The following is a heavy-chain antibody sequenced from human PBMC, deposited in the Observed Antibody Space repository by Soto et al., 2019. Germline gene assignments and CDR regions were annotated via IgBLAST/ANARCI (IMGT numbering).Heavy chain of an antibody. CDR1: TGSFSGYY. CDR2: INHSGST. V-gene: IGHV4-34*01. D-gene: IGHD6-6*01. J-gene: IGHJ4*02. Sequence: SETLSLTCAVYTGSFSGYYWSWIRQPPEKGLEWIAEINHSGSTNYNPSLKSRVTISVDTSKNQFSLKLNSVTAADTAVYYCARAVHGGYSRSSGIFDYWGQGTLVTVSS. CDR3: ARAVHGGYSRSSGIFDY.